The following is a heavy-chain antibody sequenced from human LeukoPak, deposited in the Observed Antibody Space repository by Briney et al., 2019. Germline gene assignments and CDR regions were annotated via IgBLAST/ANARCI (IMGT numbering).Heavy chain of an antibody. CDR1: GFTFSSYV. Sequence: GGSLRLSCAASGFTFSSYVMSWVRQTPGKGLEWVSSIGGSGGSTFYADSAKGRFTISRDNSKNTLYLQMNSLRAEDTAVYYCAKVRGYYDSSGYFDYWGQGTLVTASS. V-gene: IGHV3-23*01. J-gene: IGHJ4*02. D-gene: IGHD3-22*01. CDR2: IGGSGGST. CDR3: AKVRGYYDSSGYFDY.